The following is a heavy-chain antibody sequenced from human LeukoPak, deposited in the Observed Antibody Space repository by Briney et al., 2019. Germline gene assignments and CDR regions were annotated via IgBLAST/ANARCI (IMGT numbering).Heavy chain of an antibody. V-gene: IGHV3-21*01. CDR1: GFTFSSYS. CDR3: TRGREVTLYYFDY. Sequence: GGSLRLSCTASGFTFSSYSMNWVRQAPGKGLEWVSSISSSSSYIYYADPVKGRFTFSNNNAKNFLHQQMNSPRADAPADSYCTRGREVTLYYFDYWGQGTLVTVSS. J-gene: IGHJ4*02. D-gene: IGHD4-23*01. CDR2: ISSSSSYI.